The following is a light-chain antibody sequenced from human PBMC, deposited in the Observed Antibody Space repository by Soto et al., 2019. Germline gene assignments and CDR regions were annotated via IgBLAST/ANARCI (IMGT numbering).Light chain of an antibody. CDR1: QSISSY. Sequence: QMTQSPSSQSASVGDRVTITCRASQSISSYLNWYQQKPGKAPKLLIYAASSLQSGVPSRFSGSGSGTDFTLTISSLQPEDFATYYCQQSYRTPPITFGQGTRLEIK. J-gene: IGKJ5*01. V-gene: IGKV1-39*01. CDR2: AAS. CDR3: QQSYRTPPIT.